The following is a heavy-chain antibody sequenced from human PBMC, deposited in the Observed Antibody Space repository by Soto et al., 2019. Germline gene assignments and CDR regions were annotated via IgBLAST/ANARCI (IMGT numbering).Heavy chain of an antibody. Sequence: QLHLVQSGAVVKKPGASVTVSCSASVYPVTAYYMHWVRQAPGRGVEWMGGINPATGAAKYTQTFQGRATMNRDTYTSTVFMELSGLTSEDTAVFYCARGGGVGVAGSAAFDMWGQGTLVTVSS. D-gene: IGHD3-3*01. CDR2: INPATGAA. V-gene: IGHV1-2*02. J-gene: IGHJ3*02. CDR1: VYPVTAYY. CDR3: ARGGGVGVAGSAAFDM.